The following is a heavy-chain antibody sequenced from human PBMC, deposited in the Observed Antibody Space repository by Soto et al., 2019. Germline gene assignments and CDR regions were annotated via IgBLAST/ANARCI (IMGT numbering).Heavy chain of an antibody. D-gene: IGHD3-3*01. Sequence: ASVKVSCKASGYTFTSYGISWVRQAPGQGLEWMGWISAYNGNTNYAQKLQGRVTMTTDTSTSTAYMELRSLRSDDTAVYYCARELRITIFGVELYYYYGMDAWGQGTTVTVSS. V-gene: IGHV1-18*04. J-gene: IGHJ6*02. CDR1: GYTFTSYG. CDR3: ARELRITIFGVELYYYYGMDA. CDR2: ISAYNGNT.